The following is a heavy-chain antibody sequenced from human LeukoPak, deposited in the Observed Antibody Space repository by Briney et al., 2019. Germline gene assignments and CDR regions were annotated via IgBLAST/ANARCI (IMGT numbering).Heavy chain of an antibody. V-gene: IGHV1-24*01. D-gene: IGHD3-10*01. J-gene: IGHJ4*02. CDR1: GYTLTELS. Sequence: ASVKASCKVSGYTLTELSMHWVRQAPGKGLEWMGSFDPEDGETIYAQKFQGRVTMTEDTSPDTAYMELGSLRSEDTAVYYCAADLGSGSYYLDYWGQGTLVTVSS. CDR3: AADLGSGSYYLDY. CDR2: FDPEDGET.